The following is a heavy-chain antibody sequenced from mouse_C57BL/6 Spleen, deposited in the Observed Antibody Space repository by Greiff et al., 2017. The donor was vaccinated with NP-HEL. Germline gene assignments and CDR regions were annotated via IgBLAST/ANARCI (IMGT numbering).Heavy chain of an antibody. Sequence: VQLQQSGPELVKPGASVKISCKASGYAFSSSWMNWVKQRPGKGLEWIGRIYPGDGDTNYNGKFKGKATLTADKSSSTAYMQLSSLTSEDSAVYFCSPSTVVATDWYFDVWGTGTTVTVSS. V-gene: IGHV1-82*01. CDR3: SPSTVVATDWYFDV. D-gene: IGHD1-1*01. CDR1: GYAFSSSW. J-gene: IGHJ1*03. CDR2: IYPGDGDT.